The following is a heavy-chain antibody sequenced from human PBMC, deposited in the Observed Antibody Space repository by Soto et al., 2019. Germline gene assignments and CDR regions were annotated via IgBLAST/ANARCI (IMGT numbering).Heavy chain of an antibody. Sequence: HPGGSLRLSCAASGFTFSSYAMSWVRQAPGKGLEWVSAISGSGGSTYYADSVKGRFTISRDNSKDTLYLQMNSLRAEDTAVYYCAKDQVGSRFLEWLFLGYWGQGTLVTVSS. J-gene: IGHJ4*02. CDR3: AKDQVGSRFLEWLFLGY. CDR2: ISGSGGST. D-gene: IGHD3-3*01. V-gene: IGHV3-23*01. CDR1: GFTFSSYA.